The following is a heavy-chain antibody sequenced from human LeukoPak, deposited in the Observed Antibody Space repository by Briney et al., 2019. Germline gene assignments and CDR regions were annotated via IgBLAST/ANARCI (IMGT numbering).Heavy chain of an antibody. D-gene: IGHD3-10*01. CDR1: GGSISSSSYY. J-gene: IGHJ4*02. V-gene: IGHV4-39*01. CDR3: ARHGRITLFDY. Sequence: SETLTLTCTVSGGSISSSSYYWGWIRQPPGKGLEWIGSIYYSGGTYYNPSLKSRVTISVDTSKNQFSLKLSSVTAADTAVYYCARHGRITLFDYWGQGTLVTVSS. CDR2: IYYSGGT.